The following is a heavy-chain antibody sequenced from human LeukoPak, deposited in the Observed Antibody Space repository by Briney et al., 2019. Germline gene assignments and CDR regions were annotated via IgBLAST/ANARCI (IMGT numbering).Heavy chain of an antibody. D-gene: IGHD6-19*01. Sequence: PSETLSLTCTVSGGSISSSSYYWGWIRQPPGKGLEWIGSIYYSGSPNYNPSLKSRVTISVGTSKNQFSLKLRSVTAADTAVYYCAIGWPIDNWGQGTLVTVSS. CDR2: IYYSGSP. J-gene: IGHJ4*02. CDR3: AIGWPIDN. V-gene: IGHV4-39*07. CDR1: GGSISSSSYY.